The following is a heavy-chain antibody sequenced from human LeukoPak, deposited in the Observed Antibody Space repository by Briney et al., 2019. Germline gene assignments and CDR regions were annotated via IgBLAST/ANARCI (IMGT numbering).Heavy chain of an antibody. CDR3: ARDHWGRWLQSIDY. J-gene: IGHJ4*02. V-gene: IGHV3-30-3*01. CDR1: GFTFSSYA. D-gene: IGHD5-24*01. Sequence: GRSLRLSCAASGFTFSSYAMHWVRQAPGKGLEWVAVISYDGSNKYYADSVKGRFTISRDNSKNTLYLQMNGLRAEDTAVYYCARDHWGRWLQSIDYWGQGTLVTVSS. CDR2: ISYDGSNK.